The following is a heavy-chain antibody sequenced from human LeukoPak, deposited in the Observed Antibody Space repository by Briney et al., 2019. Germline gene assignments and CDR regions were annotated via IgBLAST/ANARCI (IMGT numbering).Heavy chain of an antibody. CDR1: GFSFTTYW. CDR2: IQTDGSST. Sequence: GGSLRLSCGASGFSFTTYWMSWVRQAPGKGLVWVSRIQTDGSSTNYADSVKGRFTISRDDAKNTLYLQMNSLRAEDTAVYYCARDMFDWLFEDLEIGVSFDYWGQGTLVTVSS. CDR3: ARDMFDWLFEDLEIGVSFDY. V-gene: IGHV3-74*01. D-gene: IGHD3-9*01. J-gene: IGHJ4*02.